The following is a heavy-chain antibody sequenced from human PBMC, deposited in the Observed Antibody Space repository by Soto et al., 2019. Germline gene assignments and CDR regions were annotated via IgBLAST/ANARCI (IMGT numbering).Heavy chain of an antibody. CDR3: ARKVATLNFDY. CDR1: GYTFTGYY. V-gene: IGHV1-2*02. D-gene: IGHD5-12*01. CDR2: LNPDTGAT. J-gene: IGHJ4*02. Sequence: QVPLVQSGAEVKKPGASVKVSCKASGYTFTGYYMHWVRQAPGQGLEWMGWLNPDTGATNYAEKFQGRVTMTRDTSSSTAYMEVIRLRSDDTAVYYCARKVATLNFDYWGQGTLVTVSS.